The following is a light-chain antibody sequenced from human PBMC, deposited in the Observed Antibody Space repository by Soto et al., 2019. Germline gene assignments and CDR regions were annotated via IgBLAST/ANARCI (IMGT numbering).Light chain of an antibody. CDR2: GAF. V-gene: IGKV3-15*01. Sequence: EILITQSPATLSLSPGARATLSCRASQSVSSNLACYQHKPGQAPRLLIYGAFPMATGIPSRFSGSGSGTEFTLTISSLESEDFAVYYCQQRSNWRTFGQGTKVDIK. CDR1: QSVSSN. J-gene: IGKJ1*01. CDR3: QQRSNWRT.